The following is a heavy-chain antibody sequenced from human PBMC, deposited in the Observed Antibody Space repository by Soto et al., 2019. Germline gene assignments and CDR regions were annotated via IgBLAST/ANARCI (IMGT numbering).Heavy chain of an antibody. V-gene: IGHV3-21*01. J-gene: IGHJ4*02. CDR3: ARDSGYNSPPLDY. Sequence: GSLRLCCAASGXTFSSYRMNWVRQAPGKGLEWVSSISSSSSYIYYADSVKGRFTISIDNAKNSLYLQMNSLRAEYTAVYYCARDSGYNSPPLDYWGQGTLGTVSS. CDR1: GXTFSSYR. D-gene: IGHD1-1*01. CDR2: ISSSSSYI.